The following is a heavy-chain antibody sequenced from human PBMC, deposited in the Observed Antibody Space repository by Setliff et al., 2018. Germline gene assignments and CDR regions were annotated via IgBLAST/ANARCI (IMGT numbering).Heavy chain of an antibody. Sequence: ASGPTLVNPSQTLTLTCTFSGFSLYSTEVGVGWIRQPPGKAPEWLGIIYWDGDKRYSPSLQSRLAITKDTSKNQVVLTVANVDPLDTATYYCAHRRVVVLGVIIRDYIDVWGKGITVTVSS. CDR2: IYWDGDK. D-gene: IGHD3-3*01. CDR1: GFSLYSTEVG. V-gene: IGHV2-5*02. J-gene: IGHJ6*03. CDR3: AHRRVVVLGVIIRDYIDV.